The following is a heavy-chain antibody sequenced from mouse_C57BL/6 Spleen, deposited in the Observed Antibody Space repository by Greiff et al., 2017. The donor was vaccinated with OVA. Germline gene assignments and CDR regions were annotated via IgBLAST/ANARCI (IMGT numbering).Heavy chain of an antibody. CDR3: TATVVATDWYLDV. CDR1: GFTFSNYW. CDR2: IRLKSDNYAT. J-gene: IGHJ1*03. D-gene: IGHD1-1*01. Sequence: EVQGVESGGGLVQPGGSVKLSCVASGFTFSNYWMNWVRQSPEKGLEWVAQIRLKSDNYATHQAEAVKWRFTISRDDSKSRVYLQMNNLRAEDTGIYYCTATVVATDWYLDVGGTGTTVTASS. V-gene: IGHV6-3*01.